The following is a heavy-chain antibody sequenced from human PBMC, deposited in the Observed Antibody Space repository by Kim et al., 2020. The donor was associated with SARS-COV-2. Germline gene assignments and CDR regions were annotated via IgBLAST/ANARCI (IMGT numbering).Heavy chain of an antibody. J-gene: IGHJ4*02. CDR3: AREAVTTTYYFDY. V-gene: IGHV3-21*01. D-gene: IGHD4-17*01. Sequence: YADSVKGEFTISRDNAKSSLYLQMNSLGAEATAVYYCAREAVTTTYYFDYWGQGTLVTVSS.